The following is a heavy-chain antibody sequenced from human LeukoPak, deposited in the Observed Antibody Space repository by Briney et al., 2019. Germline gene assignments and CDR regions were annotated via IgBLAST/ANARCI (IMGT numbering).Heavy chain of an antibody. J-gene: IGHJ5*02. CDR2: INPSGGST. CDR3: ARGGIVVVTAMGNWFDP. CDR1: GYTFTSYY. D-gene: IGHD2-21*02. Sequence: EASVKVSCKASGYTFTSYYMHWVRQAPGQGLEWMGIINPSGGSTSYAQKFQGRVTMTRDTSTSTVYMELSSLRSEDTAVYYCARGGIVVVTAMGNWFDPWGQGTLVTVSS. V-gene: IGHV1-46*01.